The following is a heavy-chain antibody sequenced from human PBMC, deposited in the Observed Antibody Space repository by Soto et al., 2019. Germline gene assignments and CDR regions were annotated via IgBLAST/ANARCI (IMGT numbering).Heavy chain of an antibody. V-gene: IGHV1-69*01. J-gene: IGHJ4*02. CDR3: ASARVAEMATGAYFAN. CDR1: GGTFSDLA. Sequence: QVHLVQSGAEVKKPGSSVKVSCKTSGGTFSDLAFSWVRQAPRQGLEWVGGIIPLFGTPNYAREFQGRVSISADESSNTAYMELRSLRSEDTAPYYSASARVAEMATGAYFANWGQGTPVTVSS. CDR2: IIPLFGTP. D-gene: IGHD5-12*01.